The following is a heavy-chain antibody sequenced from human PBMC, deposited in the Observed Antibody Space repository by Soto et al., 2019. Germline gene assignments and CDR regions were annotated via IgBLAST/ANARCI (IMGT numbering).Heavy chain of an antibody. Sequence: EVQLLESGGGLVQSGGSLRLSCASSGFTLSSSGMTWVRRPPGKGLEWVSAISGSGAGTYYADSVQGRFTISRDISNNTLYLQMNSLRAEDTAVYSCAKVLYGVVPCCDSWGQGTLVTVSS. D-gene: IGHD3-3*01. J-gene: IGHJ4*02. CDR1: GFTLSSSG. V-gene: IGHV3-23*01. CDR3: AKVLYGVVPCCDS. CDR2: ISGSGAGT.